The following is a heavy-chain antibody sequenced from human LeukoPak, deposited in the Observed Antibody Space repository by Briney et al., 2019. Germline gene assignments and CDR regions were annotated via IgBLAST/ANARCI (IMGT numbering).Heavy chain of an antibody. J-gene: IGHJ4*02. CDR2: INPNSGDT. CDR1: GYTFTGYI. CDR3: ARDLVDTAMWEFDY. V-gene: IGHV1-2*02. Sequence: GASVKVSCKASGYTFTGYIMHWVRRAPGQGLEWMGWINPNSGDTKYTQKFQGRVTLTRDTSISTAYMELNRLRSDDTAVYYCARDLVDTAMWEFDYWGQGTLVTVSS. D-gene: IGHD5-18*01.